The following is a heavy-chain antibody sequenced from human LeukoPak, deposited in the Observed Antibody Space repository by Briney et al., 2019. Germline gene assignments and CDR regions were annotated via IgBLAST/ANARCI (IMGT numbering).Heavy chain of an antibody. J-gene: IGHJ5*02. V-gene: IGHV1-69*04. CDR2: IIPIFGIA. Sequence: SVKVSCKASGGTFSSYAISGVRQAPGQGLEWMGRIIPIFGIANYAQKFQGRVTITADKSTSTAYMELSSLRSEDTAVYYCARDHRVDYYDLNWFDPWGQGTLVTVSS. CDR3: ARDHRVDYYDLNWFDP. D-gene: IGHD3-22*01. CDR1: GGTFSSYA.